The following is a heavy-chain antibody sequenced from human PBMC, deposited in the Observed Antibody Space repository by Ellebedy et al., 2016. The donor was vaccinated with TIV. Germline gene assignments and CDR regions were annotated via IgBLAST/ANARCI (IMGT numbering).Heavy chain of an antibody. J-gene: IGHJ4*02. Sequence: GGSLRLSXAASGFTFSSYAMHWVRQAPGKGLEWVAVISYDGSNKYYADSVKGRFTTSRDNAKNTVYLQMNGLRADDTAVYYCARDVAGSPHSWGQGTLVTVSS. D-gene: IGHD3-10*01. CDR3: ARDVAGSPHS. CDR2: ISYDGSNK. CDR1: GFTFSSYA. V-gene: IGHV3-30-3*01.